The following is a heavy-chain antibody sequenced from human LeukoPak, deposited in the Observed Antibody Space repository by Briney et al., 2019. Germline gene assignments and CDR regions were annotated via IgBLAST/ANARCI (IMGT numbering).Heavy chain of an antibody. V-gene: IGHV3-23*01. CDR1: GFTFSNYA. CDR2: IKGGGSYT. Sequence: GGSLRLSCAGSGFTFSNYAMIWVRQVPGKGLEWVSAIKGGGSYTKYADSVTGRFTISRDNSKNMLYLQMNSLTADDTAIYYCAKDPNGDYIGAFDFGGQGTMVTVSS. J-gene: IGHJ3*01. D-gene: IGHD4-17*01. CDR3: AKDPNGDYIGAFDF.